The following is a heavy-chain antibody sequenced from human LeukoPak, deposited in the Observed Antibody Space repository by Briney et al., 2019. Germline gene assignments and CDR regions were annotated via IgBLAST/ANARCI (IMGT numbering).Heavy chain of an antibody. CDR2: IIPILGIA. CDR3: ARSYYDSSGYYFGY. J-gene: IGHJ4*02. CDR1: GYTFTSYG. D-gene: IGHD3-22*01. Sequence: SVKVSCKASGYTFTSYGISWVRQAPGQGLEWMGRIIPILGIANYAQKFQGRVTITADKSTSTAYMELSSLRSEDTAVYYCARSYYDSSGYYFGYWGQGTLVTVSS. V-gene: IGHV1-69*04.